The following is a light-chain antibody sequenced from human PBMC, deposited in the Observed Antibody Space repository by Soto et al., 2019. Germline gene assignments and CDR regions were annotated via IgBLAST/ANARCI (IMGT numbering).Light chain of an antibody. CDR1: QDISNY. J-gene: IGKJ3*01. Sequence: DIQMTQSPSSLSASVGDRVTITCQASQDISNYLNWYQQKPGKAPKLLIYDASNLETGVPSRFSGSGSGIHFTFTISSLQPEDIATYYCQQYDNLLFTFGPGTKVDIK. V-gene: IGKV1-33*01. CDR2: DAS. CDR3: QQYDNLLFT.